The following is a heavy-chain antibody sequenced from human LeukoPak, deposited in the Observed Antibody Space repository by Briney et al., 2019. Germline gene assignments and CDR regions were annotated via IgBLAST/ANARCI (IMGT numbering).Heavy chain of an antibody. D-gene: IGHD1-14*01. CDR1: GGSFSGYY. J-gene: IGHJ6*03. CDR2: INHSGST. V-gene: IGHV4-34*01. CDR3: ARRAARKTAARYYMDV. Sequence: PSETLSLTCAVYGGSFSGYYWSWIRQPPGKGLEWIGEINHSGSTNYNPSLKSRVTISVETSKNQFSLKLSSVTAADTAVYYCARRAARKTAARYYMDVWGKGTTVTVSS.